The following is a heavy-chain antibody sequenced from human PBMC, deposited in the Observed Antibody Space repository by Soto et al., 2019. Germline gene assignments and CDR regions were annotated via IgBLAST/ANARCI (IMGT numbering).Heavy chain of an antibody. CDR1: GGTFSSYA. CDR3: ARNSGSSFDFDY. D-gene: IGHD6-6*01. Sequence: SVKVSCKASGGTFSSYAISWLRQAPGQGLEWVGGIIPIFGTANYAQKFQGRVTITADESTSTAYMELSSPRSEDTAVYYCARNSGSSFDFDYWGQGTLVTVSS. V-gene: IGHV1-69*13. CDR2: IIPIFGTA. J-gene: IGHJ4*02.